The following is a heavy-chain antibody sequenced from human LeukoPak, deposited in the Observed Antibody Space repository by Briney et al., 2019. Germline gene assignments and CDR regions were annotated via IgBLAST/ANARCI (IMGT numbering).Heavy chain of an antibody. Sequence: GASVKVSCKASGYTFTSYDINWVRQATGQGPEWMGWMNPNSGNTGYAQKFQGRVTMTRNTSISTAYMELSSLRSEDTAVYYCARVFGDIVVVPAAIRGTDYYYYYMDVWGKGTTVTVSS. D-gene: IGHD2-2*01. CDR3: ARVFGDIVVVPAAIRGTDYYYYYMDV. CDR2: MNPNSGNT. CDR1: GYTFTSYD. V-gene: IGHV1-8*01. J-gene: IGHJ6*03.